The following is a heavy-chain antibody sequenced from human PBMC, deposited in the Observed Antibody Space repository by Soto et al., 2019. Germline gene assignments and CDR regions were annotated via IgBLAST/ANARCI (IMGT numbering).Heavy chain of an antibody. V-gene: IGHV4-34*01. CDR1: GGSFSGYY. J-gene: IGHJ4*02. CDR3: ARGGLNYEN. D-gene: IGHD1-7*01. CDR2: INHSGST. Sequence: SETLSLTCAVSGGSFSGYYWSWIRQPPGKGLEWIGEINHSGSTNYNPSLKSRVTISVDTSKNQFSLKLSSVTAADTAVYYCARGGLNYENWGQGTLVTVSS.